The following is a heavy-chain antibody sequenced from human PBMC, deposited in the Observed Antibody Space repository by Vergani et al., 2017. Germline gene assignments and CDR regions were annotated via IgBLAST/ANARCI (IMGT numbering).Heavy chain of an antibody. CDR3: ARVRSDWLFRDYYMDV. Sequence: QVQLQESGPGLVKPSETLSLTCTVSGGSISSYYWSWIRQPPGKGLEWIGYIYYSGSTNYNPSLKSRVTISVDTSKNQFSLKLSSVTAADTAVYYCARVRSDWLFRDYYMDVWDKGTTVTVSS. CDR1: GGSISSYY. D-gene: IGHD3-9*01. CDR2: IYYSGST. V-gene: IGHV4-59*01. J-gene: IGHJ6*03.